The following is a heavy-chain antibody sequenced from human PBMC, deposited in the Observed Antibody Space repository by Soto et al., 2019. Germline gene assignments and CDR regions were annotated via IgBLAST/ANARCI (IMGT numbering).Heavy chain of an antibody. CDR3: AKDRTRSYDLWSGYIMDYGMDV. CDR1: GFTFSSYA. J-gene: IGHJ6*02. D-gene: IGHD3-3*01. V-gene: IGHV3-23*01. CDR2: ISGSGGST. Sequence: GGSLRLSCAASGFTFSSYAMSWVHQAPGKGLEWVSAISGSGGSTYYADSVKGRFTISRDNSKNTMYLQMNRLRAEDTAVYYCAKDRTRSYDLWSGYIMDYGMDVWGQGATVTVSS.